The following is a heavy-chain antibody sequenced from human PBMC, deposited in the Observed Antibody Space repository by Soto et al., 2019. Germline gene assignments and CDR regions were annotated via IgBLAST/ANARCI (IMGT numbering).Heavy chain of an antibody. Sequence: HEHLVQSGAEVKRPGASLKVSCKASGYSFTGYYIHWVRQAPGQGLEWMGWINPDSGATNYAQNFQGRVTLTSDTSISTASIGLTSPTSDDTAGYYWSGGDYGTGCYPFSYFDYWGQGTLVIVSS. D-gene: IGHD3-9*01. CDR3: SGGDYGTGCYPFSYFDY. CDR2: INPDSGAT. J-gene: IGHJ4*02. CDR1: GYSFTGYY. V-gene: IGHV1-2*02.